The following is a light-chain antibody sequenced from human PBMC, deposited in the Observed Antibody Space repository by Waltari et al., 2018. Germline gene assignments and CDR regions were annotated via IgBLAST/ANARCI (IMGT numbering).Light chain of an antibody. V-gene: IGKV1-5*03. CDR3: QHYSSAPYT. J-gene: IGKJ2*01. CDR2: KAS. CDR1: QRISSW. Sequence: DIQMTQSPSTLSASVRDRVTITCRASQRISSWLAWYQVRPGKAPKLLIQKASYLQSGVPSRFSGSESGTTEFTLSISSLQPDDFATYYCQHYSSAPYTFGQGTKLEIK.